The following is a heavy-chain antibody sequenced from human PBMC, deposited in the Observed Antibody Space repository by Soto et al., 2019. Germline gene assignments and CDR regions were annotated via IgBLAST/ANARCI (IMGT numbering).Heavy chain of an antibody. Sequence: GGSLRLSCAASGFTFSSYGMHWVRQAPGKGLEWVAVISYDGSNKYYADSVKGRFTISRDNSKNTLYLQMNSLRAEDTAVYYCAKDVRLRLFGLYDYWGQGTLVTVSS. CDR2: ISYDGSNK. D-gene: IGHD5-12*01. V-gene: IGHV3-30*18. CDR3: AKDVRLRLFGLYDY. J-gene: IGHJ4*02. CDR1: GFTFSSYG.